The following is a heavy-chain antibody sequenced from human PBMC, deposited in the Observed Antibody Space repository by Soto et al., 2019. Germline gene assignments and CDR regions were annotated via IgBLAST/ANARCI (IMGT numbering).Heavy chain of an antibody. CDR3: AKDRVLRYDSSGYYIFDY. D-gene: IGHD3-22*01. CDR1: GFTFSSYA. J-gene: IGHJ4*02. V-gene: IGHV3-23*01. Sequence: EVQLLESGGGLVQPGGSLRLSCAASGFTFSSYALSWVRQAPGRGLEWVSAISGSGGSTYYADSVKGRFTISRDNSKNTLYLQVNSLRAEDTAVYYCAKDRVLRYDSSGYYIFDYWGQGTLVTVSS. CDR2: ISGSGGST.